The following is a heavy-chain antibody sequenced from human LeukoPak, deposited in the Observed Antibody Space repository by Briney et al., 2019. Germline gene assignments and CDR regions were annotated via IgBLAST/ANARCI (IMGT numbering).Heavy chain of an antibody. CDR1: GFTVSSDY. D-gene: IGHD6-13*01. V-gene: IGHV3-66*01. CDR2: IYGGDDS. Sequence: GGSLRLSCAASGFTVSSDYMSWVRQAPGKGLEWVSVIYGGDDSHYADSVKGRFITSRDNSKNTVYLQMNSLRAEDTAVYYCARGPDSSNWYEPVDYWGQGTLVTVSS. CDR3: ARGPDSSNWYEPVDY. J-gene: IGHJ4*02.